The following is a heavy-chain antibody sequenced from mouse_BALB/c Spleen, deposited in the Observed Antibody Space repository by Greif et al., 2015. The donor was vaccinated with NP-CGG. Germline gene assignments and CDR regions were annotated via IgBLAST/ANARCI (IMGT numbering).Heavy chain of an antibody. CDR1: GYTFTSYW. Sequence: VQLQQSGAELVKPGASVKLSCKASGYTFTSYWMHWVKQRPGQGLEWIGEINPSNGRTNYNEKFKSKATLTVDKSSSTAYMQLSSLTSEDSAVYYCASRYDDFDYWGQGTTLTVSS. V-gene: IGHV1S81*02. CDR2: INPSNGRT. J-gene: IGHJ2*01. CDR3: ASRYDDFDY. D-gene: IGHD2-14*01.